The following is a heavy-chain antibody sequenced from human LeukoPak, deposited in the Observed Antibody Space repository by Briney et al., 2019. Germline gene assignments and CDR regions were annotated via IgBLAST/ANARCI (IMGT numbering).Heavy chain of an antibody. V-gene: IGHV4-34*01. CDR1: GGSHNNYY. J-gene: IGHJ4*02. D-gene: IGHD3-22*01. CDR2: VNHSGVT. CDR3: ARGVHYDNSGYYHRGFDS. Sequence: SETLSLTCDVYGGSHNNYYWSWIRPPPGKGLEWIGEVNHSGVTKYHPSLKSRVTILVDTSKNQFSLKLRSVTAADTAVFYCARGVHYDNSGYYHRGFDSWGQGTLVTVSS.